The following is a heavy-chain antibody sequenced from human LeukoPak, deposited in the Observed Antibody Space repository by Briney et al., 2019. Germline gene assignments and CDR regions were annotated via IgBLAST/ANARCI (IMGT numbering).Heavy chain of an antibody. V-gene: IGHV3-72*01. J-gene: IGHJ4*02. CDR2: SRSKAKSYTT. D-gene: IGHD6-19*01. Sequence: GALRLSCAASGFTFSSYAMSWVRQAPGKGLEWVGRSRSKAKSYTTEYAASVKGRFTISRDDSKNSLYLQMDSLKTEDTAAYYCVRVGSVAGSDYLDYWGQGTLVTVSS. CDR3: VRVGSVAGSDYLDY. CDR1: GFTFSSYA.